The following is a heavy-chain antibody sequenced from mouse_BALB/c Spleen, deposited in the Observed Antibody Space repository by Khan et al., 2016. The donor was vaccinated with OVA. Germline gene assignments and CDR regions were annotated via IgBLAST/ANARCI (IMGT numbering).Heavy chain of an antibody. CDR2: IWSGGST. D-gene: IGHD2-4*01. J-gene: IGHJ3*01. CDR3: ARNYDYDVGLVY. CDR1: GFSLTSYG. Sequence: QVQLKESGPGLVQPSQNLSITCTVSGFSLTSYGVHWVRQSPGKGLEWLGVIWSGGSTDYNAAFISRLSISKDNSKSQVFFKMNSLQANDTAIYYCARNYDYDVGLVYWGQGTLVTVSA. V-gene: IGHV2-2*02.